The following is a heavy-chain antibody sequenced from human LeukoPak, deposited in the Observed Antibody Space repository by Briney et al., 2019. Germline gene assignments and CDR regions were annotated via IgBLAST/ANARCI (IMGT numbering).Heavy chain of an antibody. J-gene: IGHJ4*02. D-gene: IGHD6-13*01. CDR3: ASSSSSSWYYFDY. CDR1: GFTFSDYY. CDR2: ISSSGSII. V-gene: IGHV3-11*01. Sequence: GGSLRLSCAASGFTFSDYYMSWVRQAPGKGLEWVSYISSSGSIIYHADSVKGRFTISRDNAKNSLYLQMNSLRAEDTAVYYCASSSSSSWYYFDYWGQGTLVTVSS.